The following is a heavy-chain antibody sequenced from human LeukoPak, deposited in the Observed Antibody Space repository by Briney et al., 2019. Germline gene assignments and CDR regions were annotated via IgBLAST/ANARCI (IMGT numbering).Heavy chain of an antibody. J-gene: IGHJ2*01. CDR2: ISGSGGSS. D-gene: IGHD3-22*01. Sequence: PGGSLRLSCAASGFAFSSSTMNWVRQAPGKGLEWVSAISGSGGSSYHADSVKGRFTISRDNSKNTLYLHMNSLRAEDTAVYYCAKGQLDDSSGYYYSGYFDLWGRGSLVTVSS. CDR3: AKGQLDDSSGYYYSGYFDL. V-gene: IGHV3-23*01. CDR1: GFAFSSST.